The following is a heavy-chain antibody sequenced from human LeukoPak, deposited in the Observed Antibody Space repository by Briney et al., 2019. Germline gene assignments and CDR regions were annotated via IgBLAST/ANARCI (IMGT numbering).Heavy chain of an antibody. CDR2: IWVDGSNK. D-gene: IGHD6-19*01. CDR1: GFTFSSYG. CDR3: AKSKYSSGWGAFDY. V-gene: IGHV3-33*06. J-gene: IGHJ4*02. Sequence: GGSLRLSCAASGFTFSSYGMHWVRQAPGKGLEWVAVIWVDGSNKYYADSVKGRFTISRDNSKNTLYLQMNSLRAEDTAVYYCAKSKYSSGWGAFDYWGQGTLVTVSS.